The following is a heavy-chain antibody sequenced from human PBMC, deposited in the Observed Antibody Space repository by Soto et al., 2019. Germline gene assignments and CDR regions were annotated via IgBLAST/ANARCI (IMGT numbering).Heavy chain of an antibody. V-gene: IGHV1-18*04. CDR2: ISAYNGNT. D-gene: IGHD1-1*01. CDR1: GYTFTSYG. J-gene: IGHJ3*02. Sequence: QVQLVQSGAEVKKPGASVKVSCKASGYTFTSYGISWVRQAPGHGLEWLGWISAYNGNTNYAQKLQGRVTRTTDRGTRPGDRELGSLRPDDTAVYYCRGFKLRGTQAFDIWGQGTMVTVSS. CDR3: RGFKLRGTQAFDI.